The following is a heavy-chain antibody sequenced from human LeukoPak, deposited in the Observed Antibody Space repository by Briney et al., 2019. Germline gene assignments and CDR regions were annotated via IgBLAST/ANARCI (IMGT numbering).Heavy chain of an antibody. CDR1: GFTFSSYN. J-gene: IGHJ6*02. Sequence: GGSLRLSCAASGFTFSSYNMNWVRQAPGKGLEGVASIKQDGNEKHYVDSVKGRFTISRDNAKNSLYLQMNSLRAEDTAVYYCARGRADVWGQGTTVTVSS. CDR2: IKQDGNEK. CDR3: ARGRADV. V-gene: IGHV3-7*01.